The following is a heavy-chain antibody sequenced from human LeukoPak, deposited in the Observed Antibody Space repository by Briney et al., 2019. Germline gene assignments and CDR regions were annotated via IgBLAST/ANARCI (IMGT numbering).Heavy chain of an antibody. V-gene: IGHV3-74*01. J-gene: IGHJ5*02. CDR1: GFTFGNYW. Sequence: PGGSLRLSCAASGFTFGNYWMHWVRQAPGKGLVWVAHIHNDGDGPTYADSVKGRFTISRDNAKNTLYLQMNSLRAEDTAVYYCARDRPHNWFDPWGQGTLVTVSS. CDR3: ARDRPHNWFDP. CDR2: IHNDGDGP.